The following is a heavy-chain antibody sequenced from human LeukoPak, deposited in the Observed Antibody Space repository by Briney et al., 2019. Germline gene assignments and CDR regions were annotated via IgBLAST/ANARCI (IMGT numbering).Heavy chain of an antibody. CDR1: GFTFDDYA. J-gene: IGHJ5*02. CDR2: ISWNSGSI. CDR3: AKDPLAYSSSWRNWFDP. V-gene: IGHV3-9*01. Sequence: GRFLRLSCAASGFTFDDYAMHWVRQAPGKGLEWVSGISWNSGSIGYADSVKGRFTISRDNAKNSLYLQMNSLRAEDTALYYCAKDPLAYSSSWRNWFDPWGQGTLVTVSS. D-gene: IGHD6-6*01.